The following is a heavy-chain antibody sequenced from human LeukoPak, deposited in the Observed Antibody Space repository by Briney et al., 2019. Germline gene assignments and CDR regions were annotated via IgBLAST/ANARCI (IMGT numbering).Heavy chain of an antibody. V-gene: IGHV3-30*18. CDR3: AKSQLGDIDY. CDR2: ISSDASNE. CDR1: GFSFSTYG. J-gene: IGHJ4*02. Sequence: PGGSLRLSCAASGFSFSTYGMHWVRQAPGKGLEWVAVISSDASNEYYADSVKGRFTISRDDSKNTLYLQMNSLRAEDTAVYYCAKSQLGDIDYWGQGTLVTVSS. D-gene: IGHD7-27*01.